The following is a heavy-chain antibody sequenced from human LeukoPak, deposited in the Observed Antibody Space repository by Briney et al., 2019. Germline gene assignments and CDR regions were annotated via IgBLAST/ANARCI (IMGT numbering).Heavy chain of an antibody. D-gene: IGHD2-21*01. J-gene: IGHJ4*02. CDR3: AKAGVMLVFYYSDY. Sequence: GGSLRLSCAASGFTFNSYAMSWVRQAPGKGLEWVSAISGNSASTYYADSVRGRFTISRDNSKNTLYLQMNSLRADDTAIYYCAKAGVMLVFYYSDYWGQGTLVTVSS. CDR1: GFTFNSYA. V-gene: IGHV3-23*01. CDR2: ISGNSAST.